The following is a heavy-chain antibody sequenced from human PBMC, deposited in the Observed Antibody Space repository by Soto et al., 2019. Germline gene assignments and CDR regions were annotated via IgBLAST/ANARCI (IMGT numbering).Heavy chain of an antibody. CDR3: AKDGIAVAVPAS. Sequence: SLRLSCSAAGFTFNSSAISWVRQAPGKGLEWVSGISAGGGSTFYADSVKGRFTISRDKSKNMLYLQMNSLRAEDTAVYYCAKDGIAVAVPASWGQGTLVPGSS. D-gene: IGHD6-19*01. CDR1: GFTFNSSA. CDR2: ISAGGGST. J-gene: IGHJ5*02. V-gene: IGHV3-23*01.